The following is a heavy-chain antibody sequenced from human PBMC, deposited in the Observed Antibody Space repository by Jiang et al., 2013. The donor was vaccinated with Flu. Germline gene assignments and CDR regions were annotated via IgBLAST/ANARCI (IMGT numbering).Heavy chain of an antibody. Sequence: PGLVKPSETLSLTCTVSGGSISISNYYWGWIRQPPGKGLEWIGSIYYGGRTYDNPSLKSRVTVSVDTPKNQFSLKLTSVTAADTAVYYCARQGAYDSSSYPFDYWGQGTLVTVSS. CDR3: ARQGAYDSSSYPFDY. CDR1: GGSISISNYY. CDR2: IYYGGRT. V-gene: IGHV4-39*01. D-gene: IGHD3-22*01. J-gene: IGHJ4*02.